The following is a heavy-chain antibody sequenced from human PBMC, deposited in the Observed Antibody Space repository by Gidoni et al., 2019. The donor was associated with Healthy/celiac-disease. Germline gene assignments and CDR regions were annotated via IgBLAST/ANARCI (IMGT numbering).Heavy chain of an antibody. J-gene: IGHJ6*04. CDR3: ARDRTAMEYYYYGMDV. Sequence: QVQLQQWGAGLLKPSETLSPTCAVYGGSFRGYYWSWIRQPPGKGLEWIGEINHSGSTNYNPSLKSRVTRSVDTSKNQFSLKLSSVTAADTAVYYCARDRTAMEYYYYGMDVWGKGTTVTVSS. V-gene: IGHV4-34*01. CDR2: INHSGST. D-gene: IGHD5-18*01. CDR1: GGSFRGYY.